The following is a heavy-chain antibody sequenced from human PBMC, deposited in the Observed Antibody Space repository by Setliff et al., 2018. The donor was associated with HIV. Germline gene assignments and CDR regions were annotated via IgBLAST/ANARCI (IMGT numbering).Heavy chain of an antibody. J-gene: IGHJ2*01. Sequence: GESLKISCAASGFTFSSYAMHWVRQAPGKGLGWVAVISYDGSNKFYADSVKGRFTISRDNSKNILYLQMNSLRAEDTAVYYCARDASLSSGWYIDWYFDLWGRGTLVTVS. CDR2: ISYDGSNK. CDR1: GFTFSSYA. D-gene: IGHD6-19*01. V-gene: IGHV3-30*04. CDR3: ARDASLSSGWYIDWYFDL.